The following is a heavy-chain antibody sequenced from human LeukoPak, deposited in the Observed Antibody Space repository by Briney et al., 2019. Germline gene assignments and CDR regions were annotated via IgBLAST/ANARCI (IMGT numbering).Heavy chain of an antibody. Sequence: GGSLRLSCAASGFTFSSYGIHWVRQAPGKGLEWVAFIRYDGSIKYYADSVKGRFTISRGNSKNTLYLQMNSLRAKDTAVYYCAKDKYSPFDYWGQGTLVTVSS. CDR3: AKDKYSPFDY. D-gene: IGHD5-18*01. J-gene: IGHJ4*02. CDR1: GFTFSSYG. CDR2: IRYDGSIK. V-gene: IGHV3-30*02.